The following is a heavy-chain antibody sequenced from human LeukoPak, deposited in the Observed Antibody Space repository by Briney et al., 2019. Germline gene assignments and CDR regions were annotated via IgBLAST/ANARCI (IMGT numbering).Heavy chain of an antibody. CDR3: ARERGGALDF. Sequence: ASVKVSCKASGYTFTSYYMHWVRQAPGQGREGMGIINPSGGITNYAQKLQGRVTMTRDTSASTVYMELSSLRSEDTAVHYCARERGGALDFWGQGTLVTVSS. V-gene: IGHV1-46*01. D-gene: IGHD3-10*01. J-gene: IGHJ4*02. CDR2: INPSGGIT. CDR1: GYTFTSYY.